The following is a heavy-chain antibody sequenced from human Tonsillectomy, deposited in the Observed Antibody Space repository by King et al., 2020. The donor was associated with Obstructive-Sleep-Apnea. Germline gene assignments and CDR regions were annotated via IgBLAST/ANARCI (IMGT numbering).Heavy chain of an antibody. Sequence: VQLVESGGGVVQPGRSLRLSCAASGFTFSSYGMHWVRQAPGKGLEWVAVISYDGSTKYYADSVKGRFTISRDNSKNTLYLQMNSLRAEDTAVYYCTKTGMSDVGLPAAIGVVGDDDYWGQGTLVTVSS. CDR3: TKTGMSDVGLPAAIGVVGDDDY. V-gene: IGHV3-30*18. CDR1: GFTFSSYG. J-gene: IGHJ4*02. CDR2: ISYDGSTK. D-gene: IGHD2-2*01.